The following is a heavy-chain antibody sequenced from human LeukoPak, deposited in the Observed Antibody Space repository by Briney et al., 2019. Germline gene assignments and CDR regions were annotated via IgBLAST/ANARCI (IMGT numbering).Heavy chain of an antibody. CDR1: GGSISSGDYY. Sequence: PSQTLSLTCTVSGGSISSGDYYWSWIRQHPGKGLEWIGYIYYSGSTYYNPSLKSRVTISVDTSKNQLSLKLSSVTAADTAVYYCARIIRVSQRFDYWGQGTLATVSS. CDR2: IYYSGST. J-gene: IGHJ4*02. CDR3: ARIIRVSQRFDY. V-gene: IGHV4-31*03. D-gene: IGHD2-2*01.